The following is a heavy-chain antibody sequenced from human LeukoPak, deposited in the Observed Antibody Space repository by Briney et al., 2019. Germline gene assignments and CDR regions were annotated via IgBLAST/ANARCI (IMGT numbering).Heavy chain of an antibody. Sequence: SETLSLTCTVSGGSISSSSYYWGWIRQPPGKGLEWIGSIYYSGSTYYNPSLKSRVTISVDTSKNQFSLKLSSVTAADTAVYFLAGRRGTGATADPWGQGTLVTVSS. V-gene: IGHV4-39*07. J-gene: IGHJ5*02. D-gene: IGHD1-1*01. CDR3: AGRRGTGATADP. CDR1: GGSISSSSYY. CDR2: IYYSGST.